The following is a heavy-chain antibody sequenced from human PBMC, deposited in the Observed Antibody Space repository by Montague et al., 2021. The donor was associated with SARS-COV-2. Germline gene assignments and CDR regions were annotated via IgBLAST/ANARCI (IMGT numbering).Heavy chain of an antibody. CDR1: GGSFSGYY. Sequence: SETLSLTCAVYGGSFSGYYWSWIRQPPGKGLEWIGEINHSGSTKYNPSLKSRVTISVDTSKNQFSLKLSSVTAADTAVYYRARGTKIVFTYDYDSSGYASDYWGQGTLVTVSS. D-gene: IGHD3-22*01. CDR2: INHSGST. V-gene: IGHV4-34*01. CDR3: ARGTKIVFTYDYDSSGYASDY. J-gene: IGHJ4*02.